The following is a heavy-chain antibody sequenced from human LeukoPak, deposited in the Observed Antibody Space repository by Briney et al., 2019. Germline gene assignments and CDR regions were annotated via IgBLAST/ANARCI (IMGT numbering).Heavy chain of an antibody. CDR2: IGTAGDT. Sequence: GGSLGLSCAASGFTFSSYDMHWVRQATGKGLEWVSAIGTAGDTYYPGSVKGRFTISRENAKNSLYLQMNSLRAEDTAVYYCARDSYSSGRFDYWGQGTLVTVSS. D-gene: IGHD6-19*01. CDR1: GFTFSSYD. J-gene: IGHJ4*02. CDR3: ARDSYSSGRFDY. V-gene: IGHV3-13*01.